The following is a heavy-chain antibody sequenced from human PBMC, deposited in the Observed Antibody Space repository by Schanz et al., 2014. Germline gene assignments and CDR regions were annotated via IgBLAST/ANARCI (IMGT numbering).Heavy chain of an antibody. CDR3: ARTTNPFNFDSWPYLDY. D-gene: IGHD3-9*01. CDR1: GFTVSSNY. CDR2: IYGGST. J-gene: IGHJ4*02. V-gene: IGHV3-66*01. Sequence: LVESGGGLVQPGGSLRLSCAASGFTVSSNYMSWVRQAPGKGLEWVSFIYGGSTYYTDSVKGRFTISRDNSKNTLYLQMNSLRAEDTAVYYCARTTNPFNFDSWPYLDYWGQGTLVTVSS.